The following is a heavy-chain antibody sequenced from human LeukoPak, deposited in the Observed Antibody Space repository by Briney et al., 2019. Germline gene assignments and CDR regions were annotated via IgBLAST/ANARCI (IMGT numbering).Heavy chain of an antibody. Sequence: SSQTLSLTCTVSGRSISSGDYYWSWIRQPPGKGLEWIGYIYYSGSTYYNPSLKSRVTISVDTSKNQFSLKLSSVTAADTAVYYCARDGFQVAAGIDAFDIWGQGTMVTVSS. CDR2: IYYSGST. CDR1: GRSISSGDYY. V-gene: IGHV4-30-4*08. D-gene: IGHD6-13*01. J-gene: IGHJ3*02. CDR3: ARDGFQVAAGIDAFDI.